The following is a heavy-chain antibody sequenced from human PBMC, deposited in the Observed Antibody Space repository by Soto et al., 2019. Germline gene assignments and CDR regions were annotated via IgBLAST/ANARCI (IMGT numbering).Heavy chain of an antibody. V-gene: IGHV4-34*01. J-gene: IGHJ4*02. D-gene: IGHD3-22*01. CDR3: AGLGYYYDSSGYYYGDY. CDR1: GGSFSGYY. CDR2: INHSGST. Sequence: PSETLSLTCAVYGGSFSGYYWSWIRQPPGKGLEWIGEINHSGSTNYNPSLKSRVTISVDTSKNQFSLKLSSVTAADTAVYYCAGLGYYYDSSGYYYGDYWGQGTLVTVSS.